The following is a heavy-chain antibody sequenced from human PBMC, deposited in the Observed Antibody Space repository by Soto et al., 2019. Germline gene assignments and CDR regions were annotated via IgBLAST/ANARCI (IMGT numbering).Heavy chain of an antibody. D-gene: IGHD5-18*01. CDR2: IYGGGTT. Sequence: GGSLRLSCAASGFTVNSNYMSWVRQAPGMGLEWVSTIYGGGTTCYADSVKGRFTISRDDSKNTLYLQMNSLRAEDTAVYYCAKESGYFAAWGQGTLVTVSS. J-gene: IGHJ4*02. CDR3: AKESGYFAA. CDR1: GFTVNSNY. V-gene: IGHV3-66*01.